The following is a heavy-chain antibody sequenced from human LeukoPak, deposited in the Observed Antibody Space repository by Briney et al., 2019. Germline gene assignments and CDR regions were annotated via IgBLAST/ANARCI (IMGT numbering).Heavy chain of an antibody. CDR3: ARGFRGYSGYEYYYYYGMDV. V-gene: IGHV4-34*01. CDR1: GGSFSGYY. CDR2: INHSEST. D-gene: IGHD5-12*01. Sequence: PSETLSLTCAVYGGSFSGYYWSWIRQPPGKGLEWIGEINHSESTNYNPSLKSRVTISVDTSKNQFSLKLSSVTAADTAAYYCARGFRGYSGYEYYYYYGMDVWGQGTTVTVSS. J-gene: IGHJ6*02.